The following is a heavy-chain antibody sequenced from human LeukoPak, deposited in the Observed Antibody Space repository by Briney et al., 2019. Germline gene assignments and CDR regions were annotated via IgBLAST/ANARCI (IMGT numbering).Heavy chain of an antibody. V-gene: IGHV4-39*07. CDR3: ARDPGGGNYYDSSGYTDY. CDR2: IYYSGST. J-gene: IGHJ4*02. Sequence: SETLSLTCTVSGGSISSSSYYWGWIRQPPGKGLEWIGSIYYSGSTYYNPSLKSRVTISVDTSKNQFSLKLSSVTAADTAVYYCARDPGGGNYYDSSGYTDYWGQGTLVTVSS. CDR1: GGSISSSSYY. D-gene: IGHD3-22*01.